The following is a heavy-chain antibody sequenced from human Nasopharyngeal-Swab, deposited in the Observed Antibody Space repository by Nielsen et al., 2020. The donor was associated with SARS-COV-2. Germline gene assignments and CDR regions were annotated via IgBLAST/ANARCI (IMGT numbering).Heavy chain of an antibody. Sequence: GGSLRLSCAVSGFIVSSTYMSWVRQAPGKGLEWVSVTEIGGITHYADSVKGRFTISRDSSTNTLYLQMNSLRAEDTAVYYCAKELYSSSHYQIFDYWGQGTLVTVSS. V-gene: IGHV3-53*01. CDR1: GFIVSSTY. D-gene: IGHD6-13*01. J-gene: IGHJ4*02. CDR3: AKELYSSSHYQIFDY. CDR2: TEIGGIT.